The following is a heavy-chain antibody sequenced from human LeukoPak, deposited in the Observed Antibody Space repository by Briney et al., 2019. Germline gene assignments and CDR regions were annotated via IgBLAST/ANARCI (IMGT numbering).Heavy chain of an antibody. V-gene: IGHV4-39*01. CDR3: ASLYCSGGSCYSPWDY. CDR1: GGSISSSSYY. D-gene: IGHD2-15*01. CDR2: IYYSGST. Sequence: PSETLSLTCTVSGGSISSSSYYWGWIRQPPGKGLECIGSIYYSGSTYYNPSLKSRVTISVDTSKNQFSLKLSSVTAADTAVYYCASLYCSGGSCYSPWDYWGQGTLVTVSS. J-gene: IGHJ4*02.